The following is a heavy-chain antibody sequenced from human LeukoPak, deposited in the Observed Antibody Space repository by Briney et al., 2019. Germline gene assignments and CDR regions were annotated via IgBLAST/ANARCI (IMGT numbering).Heavy chain of an antibody. J-gene: IGHJ4*02. Sequence: PSETLSLTCTVSGGSISSHYWSWIRQPPGKGLEWIGYIYYSGSTNYNPSLNSRVTMSVDTSKNQFSLKLSSVTAADTAVYYCARAVDTAMVNYFDYWGQGTLVTVSS. CDR3: ARAVDTAMVNYFDY. CDR1: GGSISSHY. D-gene: IGHD5-18*01. V-gene: IGHV4-59*11. CDR2: IYYSGST.